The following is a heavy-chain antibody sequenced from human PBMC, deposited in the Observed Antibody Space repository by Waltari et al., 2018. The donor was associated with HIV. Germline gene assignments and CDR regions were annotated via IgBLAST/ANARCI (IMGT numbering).Heavy chain of an antibody. CDR2: IYTSGST. V-gene: IGHV4-61*02. Sequence: QVQLQESGPGLVKPSQTLSLTCTVSGGSISSGSYYWSWIRQPAGKGLEWIGRIYTSGSTNYNPSLKSRVTISVDTSKNQFSLKLSSVTAADTAVYYCATRPLYYYDSSGYDSYGMDVWGQGTTVTVSS. CDR1: GGSISSGSYY. CDR3: ATRPLYYYDSSGYDSYGMDV. J-gene: IGHJ6*02. D-gene: IGHD3-22*01.